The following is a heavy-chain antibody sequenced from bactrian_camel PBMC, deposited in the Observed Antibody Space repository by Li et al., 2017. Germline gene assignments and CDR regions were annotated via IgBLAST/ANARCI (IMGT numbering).Heavy chain of an antibody. V-gene: IGHV3S1*01. D-gene: IGHD3*01. J-gene: IGHJ4*01. CDR1: GYTGSRYC. Sequence: HVQLVESGGGSVQTGGSLRLSCAASGYTGSRYCMGWFRQGPGKEREGIATISTDASSFYYSDAVKGRFTISRDDKKTLYLQMNGLKPEDSAMYYCGVDGTSSDYCKAGSWRMTHGVWGQGTQVTVS. CDR3: GVDGTSSDYCKAGSWRMTHGV. CDR2: ISTDASSF.